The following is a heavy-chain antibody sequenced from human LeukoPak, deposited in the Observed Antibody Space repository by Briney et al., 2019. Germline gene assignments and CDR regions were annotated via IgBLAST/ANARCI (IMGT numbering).Heavy chain of an antibody. J-gene: IGHJ6*02. CDR3: ARVGGSSGYYYYYYGMDV. D-gene: IGHD3-22*01. CDR2: ISNSSSTI. CDR1: GFTFSSYS. Sequence: PGGSLRLSCAASGFTFSSYSMNWVRQAPGKGLEWVSYISNSSSTIYYADSVKGRFTISRDNAKNSLYLQMNSLRAEDTAVYYCARVGGSSGYYYYYYGMDVWGQGTTVTVSS. V-gene: IGHV3-48*01.